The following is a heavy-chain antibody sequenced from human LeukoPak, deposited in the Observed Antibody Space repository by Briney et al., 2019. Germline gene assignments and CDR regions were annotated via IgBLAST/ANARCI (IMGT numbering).Heavy chain of an antibody. CDR1: GFSLSNYG. D-gene: IGHD4-23*01. Sequence: PGGSLRLSCAASGFSLSNYGMTWIRQAPGKGLEWVSAISAVVTSTYYSDSVKGRFTISRDNSKNTLYLQMNSLRVDDTAAYYCAKDSPVATYWGQGTLVTVSS. CDR2: ISAVVTST. V-gene: IGHV3-23*01. CDR3: AKDSPVATY. J-gene: IGHJ4*02.